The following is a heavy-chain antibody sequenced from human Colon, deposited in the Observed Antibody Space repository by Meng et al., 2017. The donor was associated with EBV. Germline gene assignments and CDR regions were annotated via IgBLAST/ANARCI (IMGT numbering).Heavy chain of an antibody. CDR1: GGSFSGYY. CDR3: ARGPGGSYYLYYFDY. Sequence: QVQLQQWGAGLLKPSETLALTCAVYGGSFSGYYWSWIRQPPEKGLEWIGEINHSGSTNYNPSLKSRVTISVGTSKKQFSLKLSSVTAADTAVYYCARGPGGSYYLYYFDYWGQGTLVTVSS. J-gene: IGHJ4*02. CDR2: INHSGST. D-gene: IGHD1-26*01. V-gene: IGHV4-34*01.